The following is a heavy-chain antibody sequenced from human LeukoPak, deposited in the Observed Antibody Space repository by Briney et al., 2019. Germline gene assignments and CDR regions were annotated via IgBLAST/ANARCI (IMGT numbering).Heavy chain of an antibody. CDR1: GFTFSSYS. V-gene: IGHV3-21*01. Sequence: GGSLRLSCAASGFTFSSYSMNWVRQAPGKGLEWVSSISSSSSYIYYADSVKGRFTISRDNAKNSLYLQMNSLRAEDTAVYYCVSTGYYYDSSGSGEYFQHWGQGTLVTVSS. CDR3: VSTGYYYDSSGSGEYFQH. J-gene: IGHJ1*01. CDR2: ISSSSSYI. D-gene: IGHD3-22*01.